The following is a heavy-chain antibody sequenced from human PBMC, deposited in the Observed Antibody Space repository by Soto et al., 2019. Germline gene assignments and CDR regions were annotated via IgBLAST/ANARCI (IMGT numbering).Heavy chain of an antibody. CDR2: ISFDGNNK. V-gene: IGHV3-30*03. CDR1: GFRFSDYG. J-gene: IGHJ4*02. Sequence: QVQLVQTGGGAVLPGRSLSLSCAASGFRFSDYGMHWVRQAPGKGLEWVAVISFDGNNKYYADSVKGRFTISRDNSKNTLYPQMEGLRVEDTAVYYCARGGRSGSSGYYNPSFDYWGQGTLVSVSS. D-gene: IGHD3-22*01. CDR3: ARGGRSGSSGYYNPSFDY.